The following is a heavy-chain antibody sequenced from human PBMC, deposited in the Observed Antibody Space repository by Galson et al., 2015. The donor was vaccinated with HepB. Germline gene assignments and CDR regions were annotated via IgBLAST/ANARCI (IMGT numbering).Heavy chain of an antibody. V-gene: IGHV3-33*01. J-gene: IGHJ1*01. CDR2: IWYDGSNK. CDR1: GFTFSSYG. D-gene: IGHD3/OR15-3a*01. Sequence: SLRLSCAASGFTFSSYGMHWVRQAPGKGLEWVAVIWYDGSNKYYADSVKGRFTISRDNSKNTLYLQMNSLRAEDTAVYYCARGENYYDLWTMVYFQHWGQGTLVTVSS. CDR3: ARGENYYDLWTMVYFQH.